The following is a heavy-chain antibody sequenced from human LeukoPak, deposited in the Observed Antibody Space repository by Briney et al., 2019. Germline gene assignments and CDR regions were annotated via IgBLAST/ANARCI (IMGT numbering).Heavy chain of an antibody. CDR3: AREDLAYCGGDCYSALDY. CDR1: GGSISSYY. Sequence: SETLSLTCTVSGGSISSYYWSWIRQPPGKGLEWIGRIYTSGSTNYNPSLKSRVTMSVDTSKNQFSLKLSSVTAADTAVYYCAREDLAYCGGDCYSALDYWGQGTLVTVSS. D-gene: IGHD2-21*02. CDR2: IYTSGST. J-gene: IGHJ4*02. V-gene: IGHV4-4*07.